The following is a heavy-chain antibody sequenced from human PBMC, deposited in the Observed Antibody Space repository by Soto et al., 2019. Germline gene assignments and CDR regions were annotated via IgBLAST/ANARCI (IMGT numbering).Heavy chain of an antibody. Sequence: GGSLRLSCAASGFTFSSYAMSWVRQAPGKGLEWVSAISGSGGSTYYADSVKGRFTISRDNSKNTLYLQMNSLRAEDTAVYYCAKSWSRFLEWFSNKYWYFDLWGRGTLVTVSS. CDR3: AKSWSRFLEWFSNKYWYFDL. CDR2: ISGSGGST. J-gene: IGHJ2*01. CDR1: GFTFSSYA. D-gene: IGHD3-3*01. V-gene: IGHV3-23*01.